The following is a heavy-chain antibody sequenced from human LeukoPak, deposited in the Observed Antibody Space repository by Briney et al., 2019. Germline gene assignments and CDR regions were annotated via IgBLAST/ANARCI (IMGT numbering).Heavy chain of an antibody. Sequence: SETLSLTCTVSGYPISSGFYWGWIRQPPGKGLEWIGSIYHSGSTSYNLSLKSRVTLSADTSKNRVSLKMTSVSATDTAVYYCARDHGSGDWFDPWGQGTLVSVSS. CDR1: GYPISSGFY. CDR3: ARDHGSGDWFDP. J-gene: IGHJ5*02. V-gene: IGHV4-38-2*02. CDR2: IYHSGST. D-gene: IGHD3-10*01.